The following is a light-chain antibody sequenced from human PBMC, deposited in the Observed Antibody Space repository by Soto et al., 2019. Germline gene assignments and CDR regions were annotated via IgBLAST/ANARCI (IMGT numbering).Light chain of an antibody. V-gene: IGLV2-14*01. CDR2: EVS. Sequence: QSALTQPASVSGSPGQSITISCSGTSSDVGSYDHVAWYQQFPGKTPKLMIYEVSNRPSGVYSRFSGSKAGNTASLTISGLQAEDEADYYCISYTGSSTSYVFGSGTKLTVL. CDR1: SSDVGSYDH. CDR3: ISYTGSSTSYV. J-gene: IGLJ1*01.